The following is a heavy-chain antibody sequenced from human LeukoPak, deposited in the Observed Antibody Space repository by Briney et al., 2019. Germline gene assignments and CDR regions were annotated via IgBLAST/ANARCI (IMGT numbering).Heavy chain of an antibody. CDR3: VLGQQLDQAYYYYYMDV. V-gene: IGHV3-48*01. Sequence: GGFLRLSCAASGFTFSSYSMNWVRQAPGKGLEWVSYISSSSSTIYYADSVEGRFTISRDNAKNSLYLQMNSLRAEDTAVYYCVLGQQLDQAYYYYYMDVWGKGTTVTVSS. CDR2: ISSSSSTI. J-gene: IGHJ6*03. D-gene: IGHD6-6*01. CDR1: GFTFSSYS.